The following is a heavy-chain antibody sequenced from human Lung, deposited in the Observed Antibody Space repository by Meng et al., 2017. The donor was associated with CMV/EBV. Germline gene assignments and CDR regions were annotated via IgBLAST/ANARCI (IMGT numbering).Heavy chain of an antibody. CDR1: GGSFSGYY. D-gene: IGHD2-15*01. Sequence: SETXSLTCAVYGGSFSGYYWSWIRQPPGKGLEWIGEINHSGSTNYNPSLKSRVTISVDTSKNQFSLKLSSVTAADTAVYYCARSNIVVVVAATLGYYYGMDVXGQGXTVTVSS. V-gene: IGHV4-34*01. CDR2: INHSGST. CDR3: ARSNIVVVVAATLGYYYGMDV. J-gene: IGHJ6*02.